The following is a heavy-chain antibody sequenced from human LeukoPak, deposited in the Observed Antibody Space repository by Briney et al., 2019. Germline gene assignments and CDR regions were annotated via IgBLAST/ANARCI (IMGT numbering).Heavy chain of an antibody. CDR2: IYYSGST. CDR3: AREGWFREIKYFQH. V-gene: IGHV4-59*01. J-gene: IGHJ1*01. CDR1: GGSISSYY. Sequence: SETLSLTCTVSGGSISSYYWSWIRQPPGKGLEWIEYIYYSGSTNYNPSLKSQVTISVDTSKNQFSLKLSSVTAADTAVYYCAREGWFREIKYFQHWGQGTLVTVSS. D-gene: IGHD6-19*01.